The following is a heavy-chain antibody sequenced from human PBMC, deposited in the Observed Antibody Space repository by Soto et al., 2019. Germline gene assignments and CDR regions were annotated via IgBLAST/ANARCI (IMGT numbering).Heavy chain of an antibody. CDR3: AKNTDIVVVPALTEFDY. D-gene: IGHD2-2*01. Sequence: GGSLRLSCAASGFTFSSYAMSWVRQAPGKGLEWVSAISGSGGSTYYADSVKGRFTISRDNSKSTLYLQMNSLRAEDTAVYYCAKNTDIVVVPALTEFDYWGQGTLVTVSS. J-gene: IGHJ4*02. CDR2: ISGSGGST. V-gene: IGHV3-23*01. CDR1: GFTFSSYA.